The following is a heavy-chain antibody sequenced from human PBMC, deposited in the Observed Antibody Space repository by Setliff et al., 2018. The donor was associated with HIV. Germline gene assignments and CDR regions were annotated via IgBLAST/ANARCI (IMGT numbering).Heavy chain of an antibody. D-gene: IGHD2-15*01. V-gene: IGHV1-69*13. Sequence: VASVKVSCKTSGDSFSNYAITWVRQAPGQGLEWMGGIVPKFGTPNYAERFQGRVTITADESTSTAYMELSSLGSEDTAVYYCARGSGGYCSGGSCYFGFGLALWGQGTTVTVSS. CDR3: ARGSGGYCSGGSCYFGFGLAL. J-gene: IGHJ6*02. CDR1: GDSFSNYA. CDR2: IVPKFGTP.